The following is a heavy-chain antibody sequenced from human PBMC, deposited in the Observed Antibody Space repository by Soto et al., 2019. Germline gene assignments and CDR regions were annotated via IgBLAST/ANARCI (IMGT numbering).Heavy chain of an antibody. CDR2: ISSSGSTI. J-gene: IGHJ4*02. CDR3: ARVRSGYDPHFDY. V-gene: IGHV3-48*03. Sequence: EVQLVESGGGLVQPGGSLRLSCAASGFTFSSYEMNWVRQAPGKGLEWVSYISSSGSTIYYADSVKGRFTISRDNAKNALYLQMNSLRAEDTAVYYCARVRSGYDPHFDYWGQGTLVTVS. CDR1: GFTFSSYE. D-gene: IGHD5-12*01.